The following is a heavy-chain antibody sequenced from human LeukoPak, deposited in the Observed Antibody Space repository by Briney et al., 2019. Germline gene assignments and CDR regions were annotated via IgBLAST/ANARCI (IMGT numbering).Heavy chain of an antibody. CDR1: GDRVSSNSAA. Sequence: SQTLSLTCAISGDRVSSNSAAWNWIRQSPSRGLEWLGRTYYRSKWYNDYVGSVKSRIIINADTSKNQFSLQLNSVTPEDTAVYYCAREKVVEPATHYYGMDVWGQGTTVTVSS. D-gene: IGHD2-15*01. J-gene: IGHJ6*02. V-gene: IGHV6-1*01. CDR3: AREKVVEPATHYYGMDV. CDR2: TYYRSKWYN.